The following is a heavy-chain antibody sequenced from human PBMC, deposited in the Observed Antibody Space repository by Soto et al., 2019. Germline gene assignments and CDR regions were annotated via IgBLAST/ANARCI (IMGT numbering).Heavy chain of an antibody. Sequence: NPSETLSLTCAVYGGSFSGYYWSWIRQPPGKGLEWIGEINHSGSTNYNPSLKSRVTISVDTSKNQFSLKLSSVTAADTAVYYCARGMGMATAGYYYGMDVWGQGTTVTVSS. D-gene: IGHD5-12*01. CDR1: GGSFSGYY. J-gene: IGHJ6*02. V-gene: IGHV4-34*01. CDR2: INHSGST. CDR3: ARGMGMATAGYYYGMDV.